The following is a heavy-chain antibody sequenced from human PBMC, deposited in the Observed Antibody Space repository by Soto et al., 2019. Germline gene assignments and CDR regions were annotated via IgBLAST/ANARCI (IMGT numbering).Heavy chain of an antibody. Sequence: GGSLRLSCAASGFTFSSYWMSWVRQAPGKGLEWVANIKQDGSEKYYVDSVKGRFTISRDNAKNSLYLQMNSLRAEDTAVYYCARDDGGYCSSTSCYHVYWGQGTLVTVSS. J-gene: IGHJ4*02. CDR3: ARDDGGYCSSTSCYHVY. CDR1: GFTFSSYW. V-gene: IGHV3-7*01. D-gene: IGHD2-2*01. CDR2: IKQDGSEK.